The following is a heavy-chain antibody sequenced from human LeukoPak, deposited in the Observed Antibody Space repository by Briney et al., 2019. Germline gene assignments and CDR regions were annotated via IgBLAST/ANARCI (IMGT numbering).Heavy chain of an antibody. V-gene: IGHV3-7*01. Sequence: GGSLRLSCAASGFIFTNYFMSWVRQAPGKGLEWVASIKHDGSEKYYVDSVRGRFTISRDNTMNSLCLQMSSLRAEDTAVYYCATDRGWRTSGYYLYYFEYWGQGTLVTYSS. J-gene: IGHJ4*02. CDR1: GFIFTNYF. D-gene: IGHD3-3*01. CDR3: ATDRGWRTSGYYLYYFEY. CDR2: IKHDGSEK.